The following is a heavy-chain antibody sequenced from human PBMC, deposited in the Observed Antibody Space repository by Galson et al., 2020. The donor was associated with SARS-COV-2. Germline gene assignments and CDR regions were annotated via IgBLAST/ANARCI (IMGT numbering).Heavy chain of an antibody. CDR3: ARGIPRVTMIASPLHWFDP. V-gene: IGHV4-34*01. J-gene: IGHJ5*02. Sequence: SETLSLTCAVYGGSFSGYYWSWIRQPPGKGLEWIGEINHSGSTNYNPSLKSRVTISVDTSKNQFSLKLSSVTAADTAVYYCARGIPRVTMIASPLHWFDPWGQGTLVTVSS. CDR1: GGSFSGYY. D-gene: IGHD3-22*01. CDR2: INHSGST.